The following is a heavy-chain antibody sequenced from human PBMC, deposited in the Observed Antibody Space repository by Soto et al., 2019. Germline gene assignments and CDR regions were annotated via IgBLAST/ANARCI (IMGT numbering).Heavy chain of an antibody. CDR3: ASLRAFGSGSPIGPLGLQH. D-gene: IGHD3-10*01. CDR1: PGSISSYY. Sequence: SQTLSLTCTVSPGSISSYYWSWIRQPPGKALEWIGYIYYSGSTNYNPSLKSRVAISVDTSKNQFSLKLSSVTAADTAVYYCASLRAFGSGSPIGPLGLQHWGQGTLVTVS. J-gene: IGHJ1*01. V-gene: IGHV4-59*01. CDR2: IYYSGST.